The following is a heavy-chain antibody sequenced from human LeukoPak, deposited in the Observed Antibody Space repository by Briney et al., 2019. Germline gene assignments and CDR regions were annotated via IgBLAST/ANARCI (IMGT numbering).Heavy chain of an antibody. CDR2: IANDGRDK. D-gene: IGHD6-13*01. CDR1: GFTFSSYA. CDR3: AKDLARSAAAYYFDS. Sequence: GGSLRLSCAASGFTFSSYAMHWVRQAPGKGLEWVAVIANDGRDKKYADSVKGRFTISRDNAKDSLFLQMNSLRAEDTAVYYCAKDLARSAAAYYFDSWGQGTLVTVSS. V-gene: IGHV3-30*18. J-gene: IGHJ4*02.